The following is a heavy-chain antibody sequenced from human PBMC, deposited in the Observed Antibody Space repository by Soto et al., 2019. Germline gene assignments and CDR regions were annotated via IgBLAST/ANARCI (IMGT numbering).Heavy chain of an antibody. V-gene: IGHV3-72*01. Sequence: EVQLVESGGGLVQPGGSLRLSCAVSGFTLSDHFMDWVRQAPGKGVEWVCRTKHKVSSYATEYAASVKGRFTISRDDSYNPLYLQMSSLRTEDTAVYFSVAYISYYGHWGQGTLVSVSS. CDR3: VAYISYYGH. CDR1: GFTLSDHF. CDR2: TKHKVSSYAT. J-gene: IGHJ4*02. D-gene: IGHD4-17*01.